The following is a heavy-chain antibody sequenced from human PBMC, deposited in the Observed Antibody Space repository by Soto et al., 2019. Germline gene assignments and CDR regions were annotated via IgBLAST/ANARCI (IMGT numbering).Heavy chain of an antibody. CDR1: GGTFSSYA. J-gene: IGHJ4*02. Sequence: QVQLVQSGAEVKKPGSSVKVSCKASGGTFSSYAISWVPQAPGQGLEWMGGIIPIFGTANSAQKVQGRVTITADESTSTADMELSSLRSEDTAVYYCARGVDTAKGPYFDYWGQGTLVTVSS. CDR2: IIPIFGTA. CDR3: ARGVDTAKGPYFDY. V-gene: IGHV1-69*12. D-gene: IGHD5-18*01.